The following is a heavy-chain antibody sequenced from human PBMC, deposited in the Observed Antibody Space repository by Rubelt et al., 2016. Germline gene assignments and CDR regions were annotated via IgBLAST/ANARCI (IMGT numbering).Heavy chain of an antibody. V-gene: IGHV4-39*01. Sequence: QLQLQESGPGLVKPSETLSLTCTVSGGSISSSSYYWGWIRQPPGKGLEWIGSIYYSGSTYYNPSLKSRVTISVDTSKNQFSLKLSSVTAADTAVYYCARREDTAMVTFSDYWGQGTLVTVSS. CDR3: ARREDTAMVTFSDY. CDR2: IYYSGST. J-gene: IGHJ4*02. CDR1: GGSISSSSYY. D-gene: IGHD5-18*01.